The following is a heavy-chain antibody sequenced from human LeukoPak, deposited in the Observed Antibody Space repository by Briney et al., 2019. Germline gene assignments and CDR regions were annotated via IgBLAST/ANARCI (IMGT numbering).Heavy chain of an antibody. CDR3: AKSGSSGYYYYDY. J-gene: IGHJ4*02. D-gene: IGHD3-22*01. CDR2: ISWNSGSI. V-gene: IGHV3-9*01. CDR1: GFTFDDYA. Sequence: GGSPRLSCAASGFTFDDYAMHWVRQAPGKGLEWVSGISWNSGSIGYADSVKGRFTISRDNAKNSLYLQMNSLRAEDTALYYCAKSGSSGYYYYDYWGQGTLVTVSS.